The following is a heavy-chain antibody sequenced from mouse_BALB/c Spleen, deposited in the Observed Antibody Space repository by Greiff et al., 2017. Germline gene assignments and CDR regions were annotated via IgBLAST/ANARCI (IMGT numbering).Heavy chain of an antibody. Sequence: QVQLKESGAELVRPGVSVKISCKGSGYTFTDYAMHWVKQSHAKSLEWIGVISTYYGDASYNQKFKGKATMTVDKSSSTAYMELARLTSEDSAIYYCARGYGSSYDWFAYWGQGTLVTVSA. J-gene: IGHJ3*01. V-gene: IGHV1S137*01. CDR2: ISTYYGDA. CDR3: ARGYGSSYDWFAY. CDR1: GYTFTDYA. D-gene: IGHD1-1*01.